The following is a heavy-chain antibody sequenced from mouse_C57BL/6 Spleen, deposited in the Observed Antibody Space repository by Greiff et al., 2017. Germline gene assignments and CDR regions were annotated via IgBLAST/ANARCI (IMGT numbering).Heavy chain of an antibody. D-gene: IGHD1-1*01. CDR3: ARDTTVVEYYFDY. CDR1: GYTFTSYW. V-gene: IGHV1-52*01. Sequence: VQLQQPGAELVRPGSSVKLSCKASGYTFTSYWMHWVKQRPIKGLEWIGNIDPSDSETHYNQKFKDKATLTVDKSSSTAYMQLSSLTSEDSAVYYCARDTTVVEYYFDYWGQGTTLTVSS. J-gene: IGHJ2*01. CDR2: IDPSDSET.